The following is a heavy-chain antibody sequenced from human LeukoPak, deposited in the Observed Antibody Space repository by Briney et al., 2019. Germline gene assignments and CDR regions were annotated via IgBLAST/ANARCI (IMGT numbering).Heavy chain of an antibody. CDR1: GGSISSGGYY. CDR3: ASGGNSSSWSRRFYFDY. V-gene: IGHV4-31*03. J-gene: IGHJ4*02. D-gene: IGHD6-13*01. Sequence: SETLSLTCTVSGGSISSGGYYWSWIRQHPGKGLEWIGYIYYSGSTYYNPSLKSRVTISVDTSKNQFSLKLSSVTAADTAVYYCASGGNSSSWSRRFYFDYWGQGTLVTVSS. CDR2: IYYSGST.